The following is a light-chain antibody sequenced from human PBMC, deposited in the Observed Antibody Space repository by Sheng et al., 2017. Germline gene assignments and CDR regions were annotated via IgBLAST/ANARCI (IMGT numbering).Light chain of an antibody. CDR2: GAS. CDR3: QQYGSSPPFT. Sequence: EIVLTQSPGTLSLSPGERATFSCRASQNVNSNFLAWYQQRPGQAPRLLIYGASNRATGIPDRFSGSGSGTDFTLTISRLEPEDFAVYFCQQYGSSPPFTFGPGTKVDIK. J-gene: IGKJ3*01. CDR1: QNVNSNF. V-gene: IGKV3-20*01.